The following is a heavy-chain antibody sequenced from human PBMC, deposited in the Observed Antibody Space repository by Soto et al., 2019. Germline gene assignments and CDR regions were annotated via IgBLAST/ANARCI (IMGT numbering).Heavy chain of an antibody. CDR2: IIPIFGTA. CDR1: GEGLSRDV. Sequence: VKLYCTSAGEGLSRDVGGWVRQATGQGLEWMGGIIPIFGTANYAQKFQGRVTITADESTSTAYMELSSLRSEDTALYYCARDLGNDYGAFDPWCPATLV. J-gene: IGHJ5*02. CDR3: ARDLGNDYGAFDP. V-gene: IGHV1-69*01. D-gene: IGHD4-17*01.